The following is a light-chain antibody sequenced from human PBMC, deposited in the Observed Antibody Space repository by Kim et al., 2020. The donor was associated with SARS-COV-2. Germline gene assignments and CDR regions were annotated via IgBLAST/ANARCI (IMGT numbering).Light chain of an antibody. Sequence: SPGDTATLSCRARQSISSNLAWYQQKPGQAPRLLIQNAATRATGIPARIRGSGFATEFTLTISSLQSEDFAVYYCQQYNDWPPTYTFGQGTKLEI. CDR2: NAA. CDR1: QSISSN. V-gene: IGKV3-15*01. J-gene: IGKJ2*01. CDR3: QQYNDWPPTYT.